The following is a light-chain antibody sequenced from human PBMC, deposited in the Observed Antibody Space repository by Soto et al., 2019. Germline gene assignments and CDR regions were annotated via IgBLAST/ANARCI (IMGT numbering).Light chain of an antibody. CDR1: SGSIASNY. Sequence: NFMLTQPHSVSESPGKTVIISCTRSSGSIASNYVQWYQQRPGSSPTPVIYEDNQRPSGVPDRFSGSIDSSSNSASLTISGLETEDEADYFCQFYDATNQVFGGGTQLTVL. CDR3: QFYDATNQV. CDR2: EDN. J-gene: IGLJ3*02. V-gene: IGLV6-57*01.